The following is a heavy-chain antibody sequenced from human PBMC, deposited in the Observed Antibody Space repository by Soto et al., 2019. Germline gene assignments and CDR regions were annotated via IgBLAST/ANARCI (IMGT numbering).Heavy chain of an antibody. CDR2: ISGSGGST. CDR3: AKIWTIFRPRDYYGMDV. CDR1: GFTFSSYA. J-gene: IGHJ6*02. Sequence: EVQLLESGGGLVQPGGSLRLSCAASGFTFSSYAMSWVRQAPGKGLEWVSAISGSGGSTYYADSVKGRFTISRDNSKNTLYLQMNSLRADDTAVYYCAKIWTIFRPRDYYGMDVWGQGTTVTVSS. V-gene: IGHV3-23*01. D-gene: IGHD3-3*01.